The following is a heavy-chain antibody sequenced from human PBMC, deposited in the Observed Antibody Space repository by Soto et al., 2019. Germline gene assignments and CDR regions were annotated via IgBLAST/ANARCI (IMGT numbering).Heavy chain of an antibody. CDR1: GGTFSSCA. CDR2: IIPIFGTA. D-gene: IGHD2-15*01. V-gene: IGHV1-69*13. Sequence: ASVKVSCKASGGTFSSCAISWVRQAPGQGLEWMGGIIPIFGTANYAQKFQGRVTITADESTSTAYMELSSLRSEDTAVYYCARDCSGGSCYSRYYYYGMDVWGQGTTVTVSS. CDR3: ARDCSGGSCYSRYYYYGMDV. J-gene: IGHJ6*02.